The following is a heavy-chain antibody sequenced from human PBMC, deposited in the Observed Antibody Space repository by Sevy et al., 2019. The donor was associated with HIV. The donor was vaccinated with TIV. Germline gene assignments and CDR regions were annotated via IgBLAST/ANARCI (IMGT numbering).Heavy chain of an antibody. D-gene: IGHD6-19*01. CDR2: ISSSSSYI. V-gene: IGHV3-21*01. J-gene: IGHJ4*02. CDR1: GFTFSSYS. CDR3: AALAVAGNDPLDY. Sequence: GGSLRLSCAASGFTFSSYSMNWVRQAPGKGLEWVSSISSSSSYIYYADSVKGRFTISRDNAKNYLYLQMNSLRAEDTAVYYCAALAVAGNDPLDYWGQGTLVTVSS.